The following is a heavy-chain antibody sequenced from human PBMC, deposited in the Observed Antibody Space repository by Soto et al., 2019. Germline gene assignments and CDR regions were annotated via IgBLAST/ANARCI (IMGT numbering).Heavy chain of an antibody. CDR2: MSAYKGNT. V-gene: IGHV1-18*04. Sequence: QVQLVQSGAEVKKPGASVKVSCKASGYTFTNYGISWVRQAPGQGLEWMGWMSAYKGNTNYAQNFQGRVTMTTDTSTSTASMELRSLRSDDTAVYYCARDHYRTPVLDIWGQGTMVTVSS. D-gene: IGHD4-4*01. J-gene: IGHJ3*02. CDR3: ARDHYRTPVLDI. CDR1: GYTFTNYG.